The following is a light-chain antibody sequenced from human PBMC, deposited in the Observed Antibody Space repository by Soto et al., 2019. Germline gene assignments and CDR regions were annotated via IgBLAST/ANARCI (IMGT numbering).Light chain of an antibody. CDR1: QSISTY. CDR3: HQRSSWWT. J-gene: IGKJ1*01. CDR2: DTS. V-gene: IGKV3-11*01. Sequence: EIVLTQSPATLSLSPGGRATLSCRASQSISTYLAWYQQKPGQAPRLLIYDTSNRATGIPARFSGSGSGTDFTLTISSLEPEDFAVYYCHQRSSWWTFGQGTKVEI.